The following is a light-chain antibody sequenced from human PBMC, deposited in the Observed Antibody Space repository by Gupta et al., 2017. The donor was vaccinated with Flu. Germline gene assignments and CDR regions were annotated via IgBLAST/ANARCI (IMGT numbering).Light chain of an antibody. V-gene: IGKV2-28*01. CDR1: KCRRNSNGYNY. J-gene: IGKJ2*02. Sequence: VTTGESASISCSTSKCRRNSNGYNYLAWYQQKPGQPPQLLIYVASKRATGVPDRFSGSGSGTDFTLKISRVEADDVGVYCCTHSLQSPRTFGQGTKVEIK. CDR3: THSLQSPRT. CDR2: VAS.